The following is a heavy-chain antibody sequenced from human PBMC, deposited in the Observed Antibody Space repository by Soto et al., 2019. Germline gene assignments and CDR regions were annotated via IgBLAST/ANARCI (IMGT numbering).Heavy chain of an antibody. CDR1: GYTFTSYY. Sequence: ASVKVSCKASGYTFTSYYMHWVRQAPGQGLEWMGIINPSGGSTSYAQKFQGRVTMTRDTSTSTVYMELSSLRSEDTAVYYCAREMGGYCSGGSCPSGGIDIWGQGTMVTVSS. V-gene: IGHV1-46*01. D-gene: IGHD2-15*01. CDR3: AREMGGYCSGGSCPSGGIDI. CDR2: INPSGGST. J-gene: IGHJ3*02.